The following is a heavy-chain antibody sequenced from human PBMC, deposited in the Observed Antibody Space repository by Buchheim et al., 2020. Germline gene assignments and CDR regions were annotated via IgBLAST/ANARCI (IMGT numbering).Heavy chain of an antibody. CDR3: ARVSDSSWGKF. D-gene: IGHD7-27*01. Sequence: VQLVESGGALVQPGGSLRLSCATSGFTFTNYGMRWVRQAPGKGLEWVASVNQDGSGQYYVDSVTGRFTISRDNAKNSVYLQMNSLRAEDTAVYYCARVSDSSWGKFWGQGTL. CDR2: VNQDGSGQ. CDR1: GFTFTNYG. J-gene: IGHJ4*02. V-gene: IGHV3-7*01.